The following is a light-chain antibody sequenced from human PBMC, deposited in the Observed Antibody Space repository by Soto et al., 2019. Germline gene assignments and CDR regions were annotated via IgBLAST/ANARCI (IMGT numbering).Light chain of an antibody. CDR3: QQSYSNRT. J-gene: IGKJ1*01. CDR1: QSIYKY. V-gene: IGKV1-39*01. Sequence: EIQMTQSPSSLSASVGDRVTITCRASQSIYKYSNWYQQKPGEAPKLLIYATSKLQSGVPSRFSGSGSGTDYVLTISSLQPEDFATYYCQQSYSNRTFGQGTRVEI. CDR2: ATS.